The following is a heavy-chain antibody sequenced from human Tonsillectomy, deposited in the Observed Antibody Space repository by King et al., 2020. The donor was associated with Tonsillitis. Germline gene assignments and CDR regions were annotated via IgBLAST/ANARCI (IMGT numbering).Heavy chain of an antibody. CDR2: IYYSGST. CDR3: ARIGQQLVPHYYYGMEV. J-gene: IGHJ6*02. Sequence: QLQESGPGLVKPSETLSLTCTVSGGSISSSSYYWGWIRQPPGKGLEWIGSIYYSGSTYYNPSLKSRVTISVDTSKNQFSLKLSSVTAADTAVYYCARIGQQLVPHYYYGMEVWGQGTTVPVSS. CDR1: GGSISSSSYY. V-gene: IGHV4-39*07. D-gene: IGHD6-13*01.